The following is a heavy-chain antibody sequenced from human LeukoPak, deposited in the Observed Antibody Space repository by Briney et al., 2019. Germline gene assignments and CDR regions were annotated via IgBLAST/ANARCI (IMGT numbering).Heavy chain of an antibody. D-gene: IGHD2-2*01. V-gene: IGHV4-39*01. CDR1: GGSISSSSYY. CDR2: IYYSGST. Sequence: SETLSLTCTVSGGSISSSSYYWGWIRQPPGKGLEWIGSIYYSGSTYYNPSLKSRVTISVDTSKNQFSLKLSSVTAADTAVYYCARPDCSSTSCHFDYWGQGTLVTVSP. J-gene: IGHJ4*02. CDR3: ARPDCSSTSCHFDY.